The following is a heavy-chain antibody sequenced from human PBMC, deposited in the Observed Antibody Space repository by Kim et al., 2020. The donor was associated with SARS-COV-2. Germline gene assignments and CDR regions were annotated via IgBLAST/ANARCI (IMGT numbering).Heavy chain of an antibody. J-gene: IGHJ4*02. CDR3: ANGMRSGGLVDC. CDR2: ISSNKGCR. CDR1: GFTFGDFA. V-gene: IGHV3-9*01. Sequence: GGSLRLSCAASGFTFGDFAMHWVRQAPGKGLEWVTFISSNKGCRGYADSVEGRFTISSDNAKNSMCLQLNRLRAEDTDVKYCANGMRSGGLVDCWGQGTL.